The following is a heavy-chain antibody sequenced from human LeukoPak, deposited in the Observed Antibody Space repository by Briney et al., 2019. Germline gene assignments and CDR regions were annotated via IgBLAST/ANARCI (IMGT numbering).Heavy chain of an antibody. CDR1: GFTFSDYY. Sequence: PGGSLRLSCAASGFTFSDYYMSWIRQAPGKGLEWVSYISSSGSTIYYADSVKGRFTISRDNAKNSLYLQMNSLRAEDTAVYYCARERADEWIQLWGLSEALDYWGQGTLVTVSS. CDR2: ISSSGSTI. D-gene: IGHD5-18*01. CDR3: ARERADEWIQLWGLSEALDY. V-gene: IGHV3-11*04. J-gene: IGHJ4*02.